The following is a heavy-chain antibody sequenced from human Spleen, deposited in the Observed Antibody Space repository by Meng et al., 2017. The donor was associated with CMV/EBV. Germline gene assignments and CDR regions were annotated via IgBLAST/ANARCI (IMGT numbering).Heavy chain of an antibody. Sequence: GESLKISCAASGFTFSSYGMHWVRQAPGKGLEWVAFIRYDGSNKYYADSVKGRFTISRDNSKNTLYLQMNSLRAEDTAVYYCARASYCSTTSCYLGYWGQGSLVTVSS. V-gene: IGHV3-30*02. CDR3: ARASYCSTTSCYLGY. CDR2: IRYDGSNK. J-gene: IGHJ4*02. CDR1: GFTFSSYG. D-gene: IGHD2-2*01.